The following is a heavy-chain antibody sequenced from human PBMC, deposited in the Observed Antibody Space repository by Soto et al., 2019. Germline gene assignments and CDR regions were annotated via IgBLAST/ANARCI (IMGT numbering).Heavy chain of an antibody. Sequence: GGSLRLSCEASGFTFSNFGMNWVRQAPGKGLEWVARVWYDDSSKYYVDSVKGRFTIYRDNSKETVYLQMNSLRAEDPGVYYCAREVDSNYDGMDVWGQGTTVTVSS. CDR1: GFTFSNFG. V-gene: IGHV3-33*01. J-gene: IGHJ6*02. CDR2: VWYDDSSK. D-gene: IGHD4-4*01. CDR3: AREVDSNYDGMDV.